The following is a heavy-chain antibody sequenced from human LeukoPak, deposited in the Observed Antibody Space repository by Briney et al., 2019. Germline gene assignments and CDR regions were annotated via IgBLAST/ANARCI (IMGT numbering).Heavy chain of an antibody. V-gene: IGHV1-18*04. Sequence: ASVKVSCKASGYFFSGYHIHWLRQAPGQGLEWMGWISAYNGNTNYAQKLQGRVTMTTDTSTSTAYMELRSLRSDDTAVYYCARVSVVVGYYYMDVWGKGTTVTISS. CDR2: ISAYNGNT. CDR1: GYFFSGYH. J-gene: IGHJ6*03. CDR3: ARVSVVVGYYYMDV. D-gene: IGHD3-22*01.